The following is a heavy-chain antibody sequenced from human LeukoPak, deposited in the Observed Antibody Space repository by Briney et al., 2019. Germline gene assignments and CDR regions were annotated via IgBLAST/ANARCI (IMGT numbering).Heavy chain of an antibody. D-gene: IGHD3-10*01. Sequence: SQTLSLTCTVSGGSISSGSYYWSWIRQPAGTGLEWIGRIYTSGSTNYNPSLKSRVTISVDTSKNQFSLKLSSVTAADTAVYYCARDVYGSGSPWDAFDIWGQGTMVTVSS. V-gene: IGHV4-61*02. CDR3: ARDVYGSGSPWDAFDI. J-gene: IGHJ3*02. CDR2: IYTSGST. CDR1: GGSISSGSYY.